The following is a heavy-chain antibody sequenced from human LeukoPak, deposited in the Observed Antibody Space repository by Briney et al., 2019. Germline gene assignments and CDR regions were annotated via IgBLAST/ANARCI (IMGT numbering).Heavy chain of an antibody. CDR2: IFHSGST. V-gene: IGHV4-4*02. D-gene: IGHD2-15*01. Sequence: SWFRQPPGKGREWIGEIFHSGSTNYNPSLKSQVTISVDKSKNQFSLKLSSVTAADTAVYYCARSLPAATFFDYWGQGTLVTVSS. CDR3: ARSLPAATFFDY. J-gene: IGHJ4*02.